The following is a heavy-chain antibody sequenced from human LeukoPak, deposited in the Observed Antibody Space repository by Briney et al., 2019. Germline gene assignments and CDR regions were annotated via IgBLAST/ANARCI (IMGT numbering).Heavy chain of an antibody. D-gene: IGHD5-18*01. CDR3: ARDVSYGWYYFDY. CDR1: GFTFSDYA. V-gene: IGHV3-23*01. CDR2: ISPRSNSI. Sequence: TGGPLRLSCTAPGFTFSDYAMTWVRQAPGKGLQWISAISPRSNSIYYSDSVRGRFTVSRDNSKNTLYLQMNRLTAEDTAVYYCARDVSYGWYYFDYWGQGTLVTVSS. J-gene: IGHJ4*02.